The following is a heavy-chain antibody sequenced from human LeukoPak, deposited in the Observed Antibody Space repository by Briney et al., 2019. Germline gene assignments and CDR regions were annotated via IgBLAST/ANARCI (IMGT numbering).Heavy chain of an antibody. CDR2: ISSTGSDM. CDR3: ARIALYDDTAFYSAYYYYYYPMDV. Sequence: PGGSLRLSCAASGFTLNTYSMNWVRQAPGKGLEGVSSISSTGSDMYYVDSVKGRFTIYRDNAKHSLFLQVNSLRAAATAVYYCARIALYDDTAFYSAYYYYYYPMDVWGQGTTVTVSS. CDR1: GFTLNTYS. D-gene: IGHD3-9*01. V-gene: IGHV3-21*01. J-gene: IGHJ6*02.